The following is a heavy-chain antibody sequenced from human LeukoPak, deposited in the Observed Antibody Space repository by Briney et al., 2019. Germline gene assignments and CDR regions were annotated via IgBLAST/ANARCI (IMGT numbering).Heavy chain of an antibody. J-gene: IGHJ4*02. CDR3: ARHTSVPSAPDY. CDR2: IDPSDSYT. Sequence: GESPKISCNGSGYSFTRYWISWVRQMPGKGPEWRGRIDPSDSYTNYSPSFQGHVTISADKSISTAYLQWSSLEASDTAMYYCARHTSVPSAPDYWGQGTLVTVSS. V-gene: IGHV5-10-1*01. D-gene: IGHD2-2*01. CDR1: GYSFTRYW.